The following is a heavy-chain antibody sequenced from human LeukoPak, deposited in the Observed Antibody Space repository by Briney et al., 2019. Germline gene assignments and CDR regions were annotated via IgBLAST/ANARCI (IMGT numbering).Heavy chain of an antibody. CDR1: GDSVSSNSAA. D-gene: IGHD6-19*01. J-gene: IGHJ4*02. CDR3: AKDSGWRFDH. CDR2: TYYNSKWYN. V-gene: IGHV6-1*01. Sequence: SQTLSLTCAISGDSVSSNSAAWNWIRQSPSRGLEWLGRTYYNSKWYNDYAVSLKSRMTINPDTSKNQFSLQLNSVTPEDTAVYYCAKDSGWRFDHRGQGTLVTVTS.